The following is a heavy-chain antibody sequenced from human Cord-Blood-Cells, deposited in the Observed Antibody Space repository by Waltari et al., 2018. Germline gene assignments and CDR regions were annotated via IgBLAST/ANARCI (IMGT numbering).Heavy chain of an antibody. CDR3: ARAYCSSTSCYYFDY. J-gene: IGHJ4*02. D-gene: IGHD2-2*01. V-gene: IGHV3-74*01. CDR2: INSDGSST. CDR1: GFTLSSYW. Sequence: EVQLVESGGGLVQPGGSLRLSCAASGFTLSSYWMPWARQAPGKGLVWVSRINSDGSSTSYADSVKGRFTISRDNAKNTLYLQMNSLRAEDTAVYYCARAYCSSTSCYYFDYWGQGTLVTVSS.